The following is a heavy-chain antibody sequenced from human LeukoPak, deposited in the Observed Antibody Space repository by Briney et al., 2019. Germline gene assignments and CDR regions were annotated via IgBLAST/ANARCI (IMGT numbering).Heavy chain of an antibody. V-gene: IGHV3-30*18. D-gene: IGHD6-6*01. J-gene: IGHJ4*02. CDR1: GFTFSSDA. CDR3: AKDLATKYTLDS. CDR2: ISFDGIKK. Sequence: GGSLRLSCAASGFTFSSDAMHWVRQAPGKGLEWVAFISFDGIKKYFADSVKGRFTISRDNSKNTLYLQINSLRAEDTAVYYCAKDLATKYTLDSWGQGSLVTVSS.